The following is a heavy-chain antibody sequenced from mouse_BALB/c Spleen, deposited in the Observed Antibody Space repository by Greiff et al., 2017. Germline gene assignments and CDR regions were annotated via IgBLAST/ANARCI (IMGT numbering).Heavy chain of an antibody. CDR2: INPSNGGT. J-gene: IGHJ4*01. CDR1: GYTFTSYY. Sequence: VQLQQSGAELVKPGASVKLSCKASGYTFTSYYMYWVKQRPGRGLEWIGEINPSNGGTNFNEKFKSKATLTVDKSSSTAYMQLSSLTSEDSAVYYCTRRFRYAMDYWGQGTSVTVSS. CDR3: TRRFRYAMDY. V-gene: IGHV1S81*02.